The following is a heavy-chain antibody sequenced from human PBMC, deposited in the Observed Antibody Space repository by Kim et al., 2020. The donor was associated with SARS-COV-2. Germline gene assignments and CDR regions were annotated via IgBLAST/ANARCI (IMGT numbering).Heavy chain of an antibody. D-gene: IGHD3-9*01. CDR2: ISWNSGSI. V-gene: IGHV3-9*01. CDR3: AKDMGLYYDILTGYYDY. Sequence: GGSLRLSCAASGFTFGDYAMHWVRQAPGKGLEWVSGISWNSGSIGYADSVKGRFTISRDNAKNSLYLQMNSLRAEDTALYYCAKDMGLYYDILTGYYDYWGPGTLVTVSS. CDR1: GFTFGDYA. J-gene: IGHJ4*02.